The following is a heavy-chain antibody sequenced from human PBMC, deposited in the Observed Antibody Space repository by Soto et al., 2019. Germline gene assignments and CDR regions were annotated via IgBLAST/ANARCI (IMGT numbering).Heavy chain of an antibody. Sequence: ASVKVSCKASGYTFTSYGISWVRQAPGQGLEWMGWISAYNGNTNYAQKLQGRVTMTTDTSTSTAYMELRSLRSDDTAVYYCARNKDDIVVVTTFDPWGQGTPVTVYS. D-gene: IGHD2-21*02. J-gene: IGHJ5*02. CDR2: ISAYNGNT. CDR1: GYTFTSYG. CDR3: ARNKDDIVVVTTFDP. V-gene: IGHV1-18*04.